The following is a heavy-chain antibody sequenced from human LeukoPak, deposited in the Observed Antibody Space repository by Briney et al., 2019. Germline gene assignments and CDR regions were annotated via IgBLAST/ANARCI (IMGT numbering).Heavy chain of an antibody. D-gene: IGHD3-22*01. CDR1: GFTFSFYW. CDR2: IYQDGSKK. Sequence: GGSLRLSCAASGFTFSFYWMTWVRQAPGKGLEWVANIYQDGSKKNYVDSVKGRFTISRDNAKNSLYLQMNSLRAEDTALYYCAKDTALYYDSSGYPDYWGQGTLVTVSS. V-gene: IGHV3-7*03. CDR3: AKDTALYYDSSGYPDY. J-gene: IGHJ4*02.